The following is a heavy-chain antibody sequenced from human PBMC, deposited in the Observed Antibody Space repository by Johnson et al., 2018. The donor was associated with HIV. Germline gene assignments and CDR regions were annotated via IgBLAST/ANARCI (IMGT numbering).Heavy chain of an antibody. CDR1: GFTCDDYG. J-gene: IGHJ3*02. D-gene: IGHD2-8*02. CDR2: INWNGGST. V-gene: IGHV3-20*04. Sequence: VQLVESGGGLVQPGGSLRISCAASGFTCDDYGMSWVRQAPGKGLEWVSGINWNGGSTGYATSVKGGFTISRDNAKNSLYLQMNSLRAEDTAVYYCARHELYRRYALTAFDIWSQGTMVTVSS. CDR3: ARHELYRRYALTAFDI.